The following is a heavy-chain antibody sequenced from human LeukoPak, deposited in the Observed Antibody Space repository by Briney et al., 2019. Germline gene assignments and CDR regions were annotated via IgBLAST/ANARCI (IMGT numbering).Heavy chain of an antibody. CDR3: ARELSGSYYDFDY. CDR1: GFTFGDYA. CDR2: IRTKAYGGTT. Sequence: GGSLRLSCTASGFTFGDYAMSWVRQAPGKALEWVGFIRTKAYGGTTEYAASVKGRFTISRDGSKSIVYLQMNSLKTEDTAVYYCARELSGSYYDFDYWGQGTLVTVSS. D-gene: IGHD1-26*01. V-gene: IGHV3-49*04. J-gene: IGHJ4*02.